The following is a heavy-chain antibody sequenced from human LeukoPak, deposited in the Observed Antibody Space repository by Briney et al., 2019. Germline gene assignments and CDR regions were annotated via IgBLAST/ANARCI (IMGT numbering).Heavy chain of an antibody. D-gene: IGHD3-10*01. Sequence: GGSLRLSCAASGFTFSSYSMNWVRQAPGKGLEWVSSISSSSSYIYYADSVKGRFTISRDNAKNSLYLQMNSPRAEDTAVYYCARGRGAIIDAFDIWGQGTMVTVSS. CDR1: GFTFSSYS. CDR3: ARGRGAIIDAFDI. CDR2: ISSSSSYI. V-gene: IGHV3-21*01. J-gene: IGHJ3*02.